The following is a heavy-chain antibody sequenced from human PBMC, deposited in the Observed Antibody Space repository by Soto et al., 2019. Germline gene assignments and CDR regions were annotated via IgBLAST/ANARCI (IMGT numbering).Heavy chain of an antibody. CDR3: ASSSSWSYGMDV. J-gene: IGHJ6*02. CDR2: TYYSGST. CDR1: GGSISSGGYY. D-gene: IGHD6-13*01. V-gene: IGHV4-31*03. Sequence: SETLSLTCTVSGGSISSGGYYWSWIRQHPGKGLEWIGYTYYSGSTYYNPSLKSRVTISVDTSKNQFSLKLSSVTAADTAVYYCASSSSWSYGMDVWGQGTTVTVSS.